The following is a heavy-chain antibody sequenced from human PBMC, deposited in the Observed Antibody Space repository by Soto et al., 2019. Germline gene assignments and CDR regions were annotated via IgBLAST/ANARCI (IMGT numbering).Heavy chain of an antibody. Sequence: EVQLVQSGAEVKKPGESLKISCKGSGYSFTSYWIGWVRQMPGKGLEWMGIIYPGDSDTRYSPSFQGQVTISADKSISTAYLQWSSLKASDTAMYYCARIAAAGSWGLFISPNFDYWGQGTLVTVSS. CDR3: ARIAAAGSWGLFISPNFDY. V-gene: IGHV5-51*01. CDR1: GYSFTSYW. CDR2: IYPGDSDT. D-gene: IGHD6-13*01. J-gene: IGHJ4*02.